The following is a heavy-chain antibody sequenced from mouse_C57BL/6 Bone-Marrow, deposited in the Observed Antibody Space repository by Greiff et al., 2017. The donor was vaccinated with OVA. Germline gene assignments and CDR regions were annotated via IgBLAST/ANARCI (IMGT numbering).Heavy chain of an antibody. V-gene: IGHV1-50*01. D-gene: IGHD1-1*01. CDR3: ARGDFYYYGSSYGFFAY. CDR1: GYTFTSYW. CDR2: IDPSDSYT. Sequence: QVQLQQPGAELVKPGASVKLSCKASGYTFTSYWMQWVKQRPGQGLEWIGGIDPSDSYTNYNQKFKGKATLTVDTSSSTAYMQLSSLTSEDSAVYYCARGDFYYYGSSYGFFAYWGQGTLVTVSA. J-gene: IGHJ3*01.